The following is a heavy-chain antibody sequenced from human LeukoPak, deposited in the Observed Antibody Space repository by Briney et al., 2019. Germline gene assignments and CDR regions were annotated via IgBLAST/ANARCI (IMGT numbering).Heavy chain of an antibody. CDR1: GYTFSKFG. CDR3: ARVVAGTDYFDY. D-gene: IGHD6-19*01. V-gene: IGHV1-18*01. CDR2: ISAYNGNT. J-gene: IGHJ4*02. Sequence: GASVKVSCKASGYTFSKFGISWVRQAPGQGLEWMGWISAYNGNTNYAQKLQGRVTMTTDTSTSTAYMELRSLRSDDTAVYYCARVVAGTDYFDYWGQGTLVTASS.